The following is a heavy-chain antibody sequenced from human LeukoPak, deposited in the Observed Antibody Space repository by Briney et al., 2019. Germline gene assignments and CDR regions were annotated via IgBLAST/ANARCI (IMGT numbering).Heavy chain of an antibody. V-gene: IGHV4-39*01. CDR3: SKHSGDKAAAAYRHFDY. J-gene: IGHJ4*02. D-gene: IGHD6-13*01. Sequence: SETLSLTCTVSGGSIRSSSYYWGWIRQPPGKGLEWIGSFFYSGSTYYNPSLKSRVTISVDTSKNQFSLKLSSVTAADTTVYYCSKHSGDKAAAAYRHFDYWGQGILVTVSS. CDR2: FFYSGST. CDR1: GGSIRSSSYY.